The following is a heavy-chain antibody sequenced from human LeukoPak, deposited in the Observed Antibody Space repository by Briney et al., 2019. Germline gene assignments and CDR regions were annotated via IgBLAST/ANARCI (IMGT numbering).Heavy chain of an antibody. CDR2: IYHSGST. V-gene: IGHV4-30-2*01. D-gene: IGHD6-19*01. CDR3: ARGVEWLVSYYFDY. J-gene: IGHJ4*02. Sequence: SETLSLTCTVSGGSISSGGYYWRWIRQPPGKGLEWVGYIYHSGSTYYNPSLKSRVTISVDRSKNQFSLKLSSVTAADTAVYYCARGVEWLVSYYFDYWGQGTLVTVSS. CDR1: GGSISSGGYY.